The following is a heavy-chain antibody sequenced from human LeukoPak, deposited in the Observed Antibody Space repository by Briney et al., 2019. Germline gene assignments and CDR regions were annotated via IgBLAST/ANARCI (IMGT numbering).Heavy chain of an antibody. CDR2: ISSGGSTI. CDR1: GFIFSSYT. Sequence: GGSLRLSCAASGFIFSSYTMNWARQAPGKGLEWVSYISSGGSTIYCADSVKGRFTISRDNAKNSLYLQMNSLRAEDTAVYYCARTLGYSSSWYPFDFWGQGTLVTVSS. D-gene: IGHD6-13*01. CDR3: ARTLGYSSSWYPFDF. V-gene: IGHV3-48*01. J-gene: IGHJ4*02.